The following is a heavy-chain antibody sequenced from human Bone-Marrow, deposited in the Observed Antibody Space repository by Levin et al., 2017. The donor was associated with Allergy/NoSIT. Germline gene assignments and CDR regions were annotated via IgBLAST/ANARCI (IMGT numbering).Heavy chain of an antibody. CDR1: GGSISSAY. CDR2: TSYSGNT. D-gene: IGHD3-3*02. J-gene: IGHJ4*02. CDR3: SRHRATIRIGFDY. V-gene: IGHV4-59*08. Sequence: SQTLSLTCTVSGGSISSAYWNWIRPPPGKGLEWIGYTSYSGNTNYNSSLESRVTISLDTSKNQFSLNLSSVTAADTAVYYCSRHRATIRIGFDYWGQGILVTVAS.